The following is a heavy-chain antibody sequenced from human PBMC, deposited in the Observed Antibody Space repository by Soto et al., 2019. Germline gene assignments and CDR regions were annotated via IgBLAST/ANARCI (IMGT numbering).Heavy chain of an antibody. CDR3: ARDVVGHPASNIGYRYYYYMDV. V-gene: IGHV1-46*01. J-gene: IGHJ6*03. CDR1: GYTFTSYY. CDR2: INPSGGST. Sequence: ASVKVSCKASGYTFTSYYMHWVRQAPGQGLEWMGIINPSGGSTSYAQKFQGRVTMTRDTSTSTVYMKLSSLRSEDTAVYYCARDVVGHPASNIGYRYYYYMDVWGKGTTVTVSS. D-gene: IGHD1-26*01.